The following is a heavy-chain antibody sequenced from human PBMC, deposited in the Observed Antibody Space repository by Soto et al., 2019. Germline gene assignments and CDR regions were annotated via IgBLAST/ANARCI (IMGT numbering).Heavy chain of an antibody. J-gene: IGHJ5*02. V-gene: IGHV1-24*01. CDR2: FDPEDGDT. Sequence: ASVKVSCKVSGYTLTELSMHWVRQAPGKGLEWMGGFDPEDGDTIYAQKFQGRVTMTEDTSTSTAYMELRSLRSDDTTVYYCARGRGWFDPWGQGTLVTVSS. CDR1: GYTLTELS. CDR3: ARGRGWFDP.